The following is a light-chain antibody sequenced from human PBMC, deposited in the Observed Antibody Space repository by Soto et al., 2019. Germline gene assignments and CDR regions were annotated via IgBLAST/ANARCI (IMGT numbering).Light chain of an antibody. CDR2: AAS. CDR1: QGVSDY. V-gene: IGKV1-8*01. J-gene: IGKJ1*01. Sequence: AIRMTQSPSSLSATTGDRVTITCRASQGVSDYLACYQQKPGKAPKVLIYAASTLQSGVPPRFSGSGSGTDFTLTISCLQSEDFATYYCQQYFDYPWTFGQGTKVEIK. CDR3: QQYFDYPWT.